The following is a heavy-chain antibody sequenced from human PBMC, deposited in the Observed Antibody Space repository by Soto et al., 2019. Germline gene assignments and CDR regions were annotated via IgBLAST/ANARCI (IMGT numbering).Heavy chain of an antibody. J-gene: IGHJ6*02. CDR3: ARAIVVTVGGMDV. Sequence: SAPLCITGTVSGGSIINAHYYWSWVRQPPGKGLEWIGYIYYSGSSFFNPSLKSRVTMSKDTSKNQFSLRLTSVTAADTAVYYCARAIVVTVGGMDVWGRGTTVTVSS. V-gene: IGHV4-30-4*01. D-gene: IGHD5-12*01. CDR1: GGSIINAHYY. CDR2: IYYSGSS.